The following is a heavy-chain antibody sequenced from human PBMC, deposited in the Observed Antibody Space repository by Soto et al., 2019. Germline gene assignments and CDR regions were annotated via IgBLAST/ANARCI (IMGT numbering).Heavy chain of an antibody. J-gene: IGHJ4*02. D-gene: IGHD3-10*01. CDR3: AREVSSFGSNHFDS. Sequence: SETLSLTCAVSGYSISSGYYWGWIRQPPGKGLEWIGSIYHSGSTYYNPSLKSRVTISVDTSKNQFSLRLNSVTAADTAVYYCAREVSSFGSNHFDSWGQGXLVTVYS. CDR1: GYSISSGYY. CDR2: IYHSGST. V-gene: IGHV4-38-2*02.